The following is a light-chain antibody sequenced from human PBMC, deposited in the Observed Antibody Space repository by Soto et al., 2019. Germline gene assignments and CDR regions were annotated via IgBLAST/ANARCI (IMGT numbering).Light chain of an antibody. Sequence: QSVLTQPPSASGTPGQRVTISCSGSNSNIGSNYVYWYQQLPGTAPKLLIYRNNQRPSGVPDRFSGSKSGSSAFLAISGLRSEDGADYYCAAWDDSLTVVVFGGGTKLTVL. CDR2: RNN. J-gene: IGLJ2*01. CDR1: NSNIGSNY. V-gene: IGLV1-47*01. CDR3: AAWDDSLTVVV.